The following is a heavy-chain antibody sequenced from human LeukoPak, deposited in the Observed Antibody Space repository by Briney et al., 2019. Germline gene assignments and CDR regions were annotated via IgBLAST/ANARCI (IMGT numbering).Heavy chain of an antibody. CDR2: INPNSGGT. D-gene: IGHD2-2*01. CDR1: GYTFTGYY. CDR3: ARSRVPAAHNWFDP. J-gene: IGHJ5*02. V-gene: IGHV1-2*02. Sequence: ASVKVSCKASGYTFTGYYMHWVRQAPGQGLEWMGWINPNSGGTNYAQKFQGRATMTRDTSISTAYMELSRLRSDDTAVYYCARSRVPAAHNWFDPWGQGTLVTVSS.